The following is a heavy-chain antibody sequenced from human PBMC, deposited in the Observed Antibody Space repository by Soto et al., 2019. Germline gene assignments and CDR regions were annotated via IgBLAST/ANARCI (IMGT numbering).Heavy chain of an antibody. J-gene: IGHJ6*02. CDR2: ISSSSSYI. Sequence: GGSLRLSCAASGFTFSSYSMNWVSQAPGKGLEWVSSISSSSSYIYYADSVKGRFTISRDNAKNSLYLQMNSLRAEDTAVYYCARGLQLGNYYYDMDVWGQGTTVTVSS. CDR3: ARGLQLGNYYYDMDV. D-gene: IGHD3-3*02. CDR1: GFTFSSYS. V-gene: IGHV3-21*01.